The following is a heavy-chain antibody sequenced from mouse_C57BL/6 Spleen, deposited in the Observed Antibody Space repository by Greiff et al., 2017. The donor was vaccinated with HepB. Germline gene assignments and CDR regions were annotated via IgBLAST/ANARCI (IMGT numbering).Heavy chain of an antibody. Sequence: VQLQQPGAELARPGASVKMSCTASGYTFTSYTMHWVKQRPGQGLEWIGYINPSSGYTKYNQKFKDKATLTADKSSSTAYMQLSSLTSEDSAVYYCARCLIITTVVATDYWGQGTTLTVSS. CDR1: GYTFTSYT. D-gene: IGHD1-1*01. J-gene: IGHJ2*01. V-gene: IGHV1-4*01. CDR3: ARCLIITTVVATDY. CDR2: INPSSGYT.